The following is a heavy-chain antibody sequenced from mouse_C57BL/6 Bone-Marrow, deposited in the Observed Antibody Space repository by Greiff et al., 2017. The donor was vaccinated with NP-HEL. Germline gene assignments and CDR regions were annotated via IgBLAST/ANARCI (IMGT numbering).Heavy chain of an antibody. CDR2: ISYDGSN. CDR3: ARDDSSGYFDY. V-gene: IGHV3-6*01. D-gene: IGHD3-2*02. J-gene: IGHJ2*01. Sequence: EVQLQQSGPGLVKPSQSLSLTCSVTGYSITSGYYWNWIRQFPGNKLEWMGYISYDGSNNYNPSLKNRISITRDTSKNQFFLKLNSVTTEDTATYYCARDDSSGYFDYWGQGTTLTVSS. CDR1: GYSITSGYY.